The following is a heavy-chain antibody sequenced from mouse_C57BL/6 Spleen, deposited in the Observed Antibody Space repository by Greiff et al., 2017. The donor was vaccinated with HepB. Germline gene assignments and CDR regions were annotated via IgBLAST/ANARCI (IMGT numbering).Heavy chain of an antibody. CDR1: GYTFTSYW. J-gene: IGHJ2*01. D-gene: IGHD4-1*01. Sequence: QVQLQQPGAELVMPGASVKLSCKASGYTFTSYWMHWVKQRPGQGLEWIGEIDPSDSYTNYNQKFKGKSTLTVDKSSSTAYMQLSSLTSEESAVYYCARRAGTYYFDYWGQGTTLTVSS. V-gene: IGHV1-69*01. CDR3: ARRAGTYYFDY. CDR2: IDPSDSYT.